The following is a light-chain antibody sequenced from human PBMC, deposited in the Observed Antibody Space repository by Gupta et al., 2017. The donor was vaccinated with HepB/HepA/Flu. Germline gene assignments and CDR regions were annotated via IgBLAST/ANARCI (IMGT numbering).Light chain of an antibody. CDR2: GAS. CDR3: QQYGFSPLLT. Sequence: EIVLTQSPGTLSLSPGERATLSCRASQSIISRYLAWYQQKPVQAPRLLIYGASSRATGIPDRFSGSGSGTDFTLTISRLEPEDFAVYHCQQYGFSPLLTFGGGTKVEIK. V-gene: IGKV3-20*01. CDR1: QSIISRY. J-gene: IGKJ4*01.